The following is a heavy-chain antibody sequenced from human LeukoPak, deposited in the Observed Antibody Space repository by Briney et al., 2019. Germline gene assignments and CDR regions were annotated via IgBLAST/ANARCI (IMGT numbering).Heavy chain of an antibody. Sequence: PGGSLRLSCSASGFAFSGFAMGWVRQAPGKGREWVSSISVSGGNTYYADSVEGRFTISRDNSNNTLSLQMNSLRADDTALYYCARGRGGDSVPSRFDYWGQGTLVIVSS. V-gene: IGHV3-23*01. J-gene: IGHJ4*02. CDR2: ISVSGGNT. CDR1: GFAFSGFA. D-gene: IGHD2-21*02. CDR3: ARGRGGDSVPSRFDY.